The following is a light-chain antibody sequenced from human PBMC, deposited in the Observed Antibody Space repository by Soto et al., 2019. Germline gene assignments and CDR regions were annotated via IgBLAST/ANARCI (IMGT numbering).Light chain of an antibody. V-gene: IGLV1-47*01. CDR3: SSYGGANNLI. CDR2: RND. CDR1: SSNIGTNY. J-gene: IGLJ2*01. Sequence: QSVLTQPPSASATPGQRVTISCSGSSSNIGTNYVYWYQHLPGTAPKLLIYRNDQRPSGVPDRFSGSMSGTAASLAIGGLRSEDEADYYCSSYGGANNLIFGGGTKLTVL.